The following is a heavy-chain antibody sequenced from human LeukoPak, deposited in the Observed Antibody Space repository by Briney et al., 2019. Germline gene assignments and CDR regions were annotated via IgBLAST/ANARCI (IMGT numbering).Heavy chain of an antibody. J-gene: IGHJ4*02. D-gene: IGHD2-2*01. CDR1: GGTFSSCA. CDR3: QYSSSTSCYEADY. Sequence: SVKVSCKASGGTFSSCAISWVRQAPGQGLEWMGGIIPIFGTANYAQKFQGRVTITADESTSTAYMELSSLRSEDTAVYYCQYSSSTSCYEADYWGQGTLVTVSS. CDR2: IIPIFGTA. V-gene: IGHV1-69*13.